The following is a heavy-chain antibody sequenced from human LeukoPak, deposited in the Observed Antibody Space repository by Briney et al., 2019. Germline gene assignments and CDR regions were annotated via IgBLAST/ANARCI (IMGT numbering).Heavy chain of an antibody. J-gene: IGHJ6*03. Sequence: PGGSLRLSRAASGFTFSSYAMSWVRQAPGKGLEWVSAISGSDGSTYYADSVKGRFTISRDNSNNTLYLQMNSLRAEDTAVYYCAKGAGVYCSSTSCYPYYYYMDVWGKGTTVTVSS. CDR2: ISGSDGST. D-gene: IGHD2-2*01. CDR3: AKGAGVYCSSTSCYPYYYYMDV. CDR1: GFTFSSYA. V-gene: IGHV3-23*01.